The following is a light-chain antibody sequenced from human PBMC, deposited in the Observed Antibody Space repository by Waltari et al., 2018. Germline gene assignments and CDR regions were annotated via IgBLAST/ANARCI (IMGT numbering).Light chain of an antibody. V-gene: IGLV3-10*01. CDR1: ALPKKF. CDR2: EDS. CDR3: YSTDISGNHRV. Sequence: SYELTQPPSVSVSPGQTARTTWSGDALPKKFADWYQQKSGQAPVLVIYEDSARPSGIPERFSGSSSGTMATLTINGAQVEDEADYYCYSTDISGNHRVFGGGTKLTVL. J-gene: IGLJ3*02.